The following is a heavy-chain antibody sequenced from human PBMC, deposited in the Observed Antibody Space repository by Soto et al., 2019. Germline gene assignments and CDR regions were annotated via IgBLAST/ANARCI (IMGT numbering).Heavy chain of an antibody. CDR2: IYYSGST. CDR3: ARGAYPYYFDY. CDR1: GGSISSGGYY. D-gene: IGHD3-16*01. V-gene: IGHV4-31*03. J-gene: IGHJ4*02. Sequence: QVQLQESGPGLVKPSQTLSLTCTVSGGSISSGGYYWSWIRQHPGKGLEWIGYIYYSGSTYYNPSLKSRVAITVDTSKNQFSLKLRSVTAADTAVYYCARGAYPYYFDYWGQGTLVTVSS.